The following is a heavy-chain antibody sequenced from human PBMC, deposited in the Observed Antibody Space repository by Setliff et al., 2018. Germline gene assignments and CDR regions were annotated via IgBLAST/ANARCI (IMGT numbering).Heavy chain of an antibody. D-gene: IGHD3-22*01. V-gene: IGHV4-61*09. J-gene: IGHJ4*02. Sequence: SETLSLTCTVSGGSISSGSYYWSWIRQPAGKGLEWVGHIYTSGSTNYNPSLKSRVTISVDTSKNQFSLKLSSVAAADTAVYYCARVGGADYYDSSGYYFLKQYYFDYWGQGTLVTVSS. CDR2: IYTSGST. CDR1: GGSISSGSYY. CDR3: ARVGGADYYDSSGYYFLKQYYFDY.